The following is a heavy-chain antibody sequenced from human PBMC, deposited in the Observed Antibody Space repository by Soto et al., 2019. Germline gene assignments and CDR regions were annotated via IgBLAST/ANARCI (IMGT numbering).Heavy chain of an antibody. J-gene: IGHJ6*02. Sequence: XAVKGSCKASGSPFTSSGIIWVRQSHGQGLEWMGWISAYNGNTNYAQKLQGRVTMTTDTSTSTAYMELRSLRSDDTAVYYCARGYCSSTSCYTYYYYGMDVWGQGTTVTAP. CDR1: GSPFTSSG. V-gene: IGHV1-18*04. CDR3: ARGYCSSTSCYTYYYYGMDV. D-gene: IGHD2-2*02. CDR2: ISAYNGNT.